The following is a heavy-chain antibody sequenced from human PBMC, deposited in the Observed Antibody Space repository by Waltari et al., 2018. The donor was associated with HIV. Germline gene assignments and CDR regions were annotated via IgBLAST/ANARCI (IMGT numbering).Heavy chain of an antibody. CDR1: GFTFSSYW. J-gene: IGHJ6*02. Sequence: EEQLVESGGALVQPGGSLRLSCAASGFTFSSYWMTWVRQAPGRGWEGGANKKYDGSGKYYVDSVKGRFTIARDNAKMSLYLQMNSLRAEDTAVYYCARDQEVVRGYYFGMDVWGQGTTVTV. D-gene: IGHD2-15*01. V-gene: IGHV3-7*01. CDR3: ARDQEVVRGYYFGMDV. CDR2: KKYDGSGK.